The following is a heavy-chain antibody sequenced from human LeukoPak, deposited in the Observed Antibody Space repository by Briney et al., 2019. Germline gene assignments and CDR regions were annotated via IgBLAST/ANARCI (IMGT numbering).Heavy chain of an antibody. CDR1: GYTFTTCA. V-gene: IGHV1-3*01. D-gene: IGHD6-19*01. Sequence: ASVKVSCKTSGYTFTTCAVHWVRQAPGQRLERMGWIHADSGNTKYSQKLQGRVAIARDTSASTIYMELTSLRIEDTAVYFCTIGLAGDWDAFDIWGLGTMVTASS. CDR3: TIGLAGDWDAFDI. CDR2: IHADSGNT. J-gene: IGHJ3*02.